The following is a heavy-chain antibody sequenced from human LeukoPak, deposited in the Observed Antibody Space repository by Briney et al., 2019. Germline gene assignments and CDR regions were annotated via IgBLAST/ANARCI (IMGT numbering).Heavy chain of an antibody. CDR2: IYYSGST. Sequence: SETLSLTCTVSGGSISSSSYYWGWIRQPPGKGLEWIGSIYYSGSTYYNPSLKSRVTISVDTSKNQFSLKLSSVTAADTAVYYCARHQYSSSSERFDPWGQGTLVTVSS. J-gene: IGHJ5*02. D-gene: IGHD6-6*01. V-gene: IGHV4-39*01. CDR3: ARHQYSSSSERFDP. CDR1: GGSISSSSYY.